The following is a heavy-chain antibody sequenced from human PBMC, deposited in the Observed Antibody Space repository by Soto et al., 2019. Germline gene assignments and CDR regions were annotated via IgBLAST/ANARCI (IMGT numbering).Heavy chain of an antibody. D-gene: IGHD3-9*01. Sequence: EVQLVESGGGLVQPGGSLRLSCAASGFTFSSYSMNWVRQAPGKGLEWVSYISSSSSTIYYADSVKGRFTISRDNAKNSLYLQMNSLRAEDTAVYYCARDLTGTYYYYYKDVWGKGTTVTVSS. CDR2: ISSSSSTI. J-gene: IGHJ6*03. V-gene: IGHV3-48*01. CDR3: ARDLTGTYYYYYKDV. CDR1: GFTFSSYS.